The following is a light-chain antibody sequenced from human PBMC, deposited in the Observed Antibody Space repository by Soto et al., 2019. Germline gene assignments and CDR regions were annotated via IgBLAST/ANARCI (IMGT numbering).Light chain of an antibody. J-gene: IGKJ4*01. CDR3: QQSYSTLT. CDR1: QSISTY. Sequence: DIQMTQSPSSLSASVGDRVTLTCRASQSISTYLNWYQQKPGKAPKVLIYAASSLQSGVPSRFSGSGSGTDFTLTISSLQPEDFASYYCQQSYSTLTFGGGTKVDIK. V-gene: IGKV1-39*01. CDR2: AAS.